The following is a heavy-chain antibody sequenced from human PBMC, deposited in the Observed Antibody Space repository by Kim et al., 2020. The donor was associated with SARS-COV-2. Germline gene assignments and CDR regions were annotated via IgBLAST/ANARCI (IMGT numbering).Heavy chain of an antibody. CDR2: IYSRGAT. D-gene: IGHD5-12*01. CDR1: GDSISNSNYY. J-gene: IGHJ3*02. CDR3: ARHGEGDGYNLRFPNAFDI. V-gene: IGHV4-39*01. Sequence: SETLSLTCTVSGDSISNSNYYWGWIRQPPGKGLEWIGSIYSRGATYYNPSLKSRVIVSIDASKNQFSLKLNSVTATDTSIYYCARHGEGDGYNLRFPNAFDIWGQGTMVRVSS.